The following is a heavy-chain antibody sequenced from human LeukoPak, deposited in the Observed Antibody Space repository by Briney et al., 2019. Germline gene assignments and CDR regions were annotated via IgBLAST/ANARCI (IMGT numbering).Heavy chain of an antibody. D-gene: IGHD4/OR15-4a*01. V-gene: IGHV3-23*01. CDR1: GFTSSNYA. Sequence: GGSLRLSCAASGFTSSNYALSWVRQAPGKGLQWVSAISGSGGTTYYADFVKGRFTISRDNSKNTLYLQMNSLRAEDTAVYYCAKGRDFGGNFRDYWGQGTLVTVSS. CDR2: ISGSGGTT. CDR3: AKGRDFGGNFRDY. J-gene: IGHJ4*02.